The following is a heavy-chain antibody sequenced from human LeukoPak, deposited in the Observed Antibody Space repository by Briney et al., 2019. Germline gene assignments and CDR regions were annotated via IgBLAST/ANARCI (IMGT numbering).Heavy chain of an antibody. CDR3: AHTRAAGGFSFDY. CDR2: IYWNDDK. CDR1: GFSISTTAVG. J-gene: IGHJ4*02. V-gene: IGHV2-5*01. D-gene: IGHD6-13*01. Sequence: SGPTLVKPTQTLTLTCAFSGFSISTTAVGVGWIRQPPGKALEWLALIYWNDDKRYSSSLKSRPTVTKDTSKNQVVLTMANMDPVDTATYYCAHTRAAGGFSFDYWGQGALVTVSS.